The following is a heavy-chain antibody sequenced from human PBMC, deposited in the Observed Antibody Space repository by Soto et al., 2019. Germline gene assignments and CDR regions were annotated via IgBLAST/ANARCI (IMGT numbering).Heavy chain of an antibody. V-gene: IGHV1-3*01. D-gene: IGHD2-8*01. CDR2: INAGNGNT. CDR3: ARDTSYCTNGVCYGYYYGMDV. CDR1: GYTFTSYA. Sequence: VASVKVSCKASGYTFTSYAMHWVRQAPGQRLEWMGWINAGNGNTNYAQKFQGRVTMTRDTSISTAYMELSRLRSDDTAVYYCARDTSYCTNGVCYGYYYGMDVWGQGTTVTVSS. J-gene: IGHJ6*02.